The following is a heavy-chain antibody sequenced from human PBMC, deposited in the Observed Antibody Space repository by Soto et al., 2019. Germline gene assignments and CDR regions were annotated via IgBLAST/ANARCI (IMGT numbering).Heavy chain of an antibody. CDR2: INPKSGGT. CDR1: GYSFTDYH. J-gene: IGHJ4*02. Sequence: ASVKVSCKASGYSFTDYHIHWVRQAPGQGLEWLGRINPKSGGTSTAQKFQGWVTMTTDTSISTASMELTRLTSDDTAVYYCARVLTYYYDSSGYYQDYWGQGTLVTVSS. D-gene: IGHD3-22*01. V-gene: IGHV1-2*04. CDR3: ARVLTYYYDSSGYYQDY.